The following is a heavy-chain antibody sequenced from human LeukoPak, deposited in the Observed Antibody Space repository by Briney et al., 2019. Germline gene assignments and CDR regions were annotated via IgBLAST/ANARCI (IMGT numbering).Heavy chain of an antibody. V-gene: IGHV3-53*01. CDR1: GFTVSSNY. CDR2: IYSGGST. J-gene: IGHJ4*02. CDR3: ARAGDSSGWGYFDY. D-gene: IGHD6-19*01. Sequence: GGSLRLSCAASGFTVSSNYMSWVRQAPGKGLEWVSVIYSGGSTYYADPVKGRFTISRDNSKNTLYLQMNSLRAEDTAVYYCARAGDSSGWGYFDYWGQGTLVTVSS.